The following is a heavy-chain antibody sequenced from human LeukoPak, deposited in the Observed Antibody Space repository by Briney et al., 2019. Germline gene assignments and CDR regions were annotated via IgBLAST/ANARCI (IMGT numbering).Heavy chain of an antibody. CDR1: GRSFSGYY. CDR2: INYSGST. J-gene: IGHJ5*02. Sequence: SETLSLTCAVYGRSFSGYYWGWIRQPPGGGLGRIGDINYSGSTNYKPPLQSRVTLSVDTSKNQFSLKLSSVTAADTAVYYCARGLLSAWGQGTLVTVSS. V-gene: IGHV4-34*01. CDR3: ARGLLSA.